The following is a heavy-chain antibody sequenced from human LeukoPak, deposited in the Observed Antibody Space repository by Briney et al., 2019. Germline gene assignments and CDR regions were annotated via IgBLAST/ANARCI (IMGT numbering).Heavy chain of an antibody. CDR3: AKSPYYDSSGYYTAGEGHFDY. V-gene: IGHV1-2*02. Sequence: ASVEVSCKASGYTFTGYYMHWVRQAPGQGLEWMGWINPNSGGTNYAQKFQGRVTMTRDTSISTAYMELSRLRSDDTAVYYCAKSPYYDSSGYYTAGEGHFDYWGQGTLVTVSS. D-gene: IGHD3-22*01. CDR2: INPNSGGT. J-gene: IGHJ4*02. CDR1: GYTFTGYY.